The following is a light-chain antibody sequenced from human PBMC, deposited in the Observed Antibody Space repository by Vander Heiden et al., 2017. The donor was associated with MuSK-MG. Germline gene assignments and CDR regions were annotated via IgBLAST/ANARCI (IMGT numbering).Light chain of an antibody. CDR3: RQRIQFPLT. Sequence: DRMITHTPLSLPVTSGAPASISGRSSQSPWDSDDGNTYLDWYLQKPGQSPQILIYTRSYRASGVRDRVSGSGTGTDFTLKISRVEAEDVGVYYCRQRIQFPLTFGQGTKVEIK. V-gene: IGKV2-40*01. CDR2: TRS. CDR1: QSPWDSDDGNTY. J-gene: IGKJ2*01.